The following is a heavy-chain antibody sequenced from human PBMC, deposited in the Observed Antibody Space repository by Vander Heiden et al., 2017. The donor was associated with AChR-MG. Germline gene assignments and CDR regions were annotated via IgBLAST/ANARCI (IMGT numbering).Heavy chain of an antibody. D-gene: IGHD6-19*01. J-gene: IGHJ4*02. CDR1: GLTFSSSG. V-gene: IGHV3-30*02. CDR3: AKDRRGSSGWGRSGNYFDY. Sequence: QVQLVESGGGVVQPGGSPRLPCAASGLTFSSSGTHWVRQAPGKGLEWVAFIRYDGSNKYYADSVKGRFTISRDNSKNTLYLQMNSLRAEDTAVYYCAKDRRGSSGWGRSGNYFDYWGQGTLVTVSS. CDR2: IRYDGSNK.